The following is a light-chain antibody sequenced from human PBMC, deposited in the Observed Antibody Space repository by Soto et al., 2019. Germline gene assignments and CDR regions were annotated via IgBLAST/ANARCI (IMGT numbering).Light chain of an antibody. CDR3: QQYSGSHPYT. CDR1: QSVYNRY. J-gene: IGKJ2*01. CDR2: GAS. Sequence: EIVLTQSPDTLSLSPGETATLSCRASQSVYNRYLAWYQQKPGQAPRLLIYGASFRDPGTPDRFSGSGSGSDFTLTISRLEPEDFGVYYCQQYSGSHPYTFGQGTKLEIK. V-gene: IGKV3-20*01.